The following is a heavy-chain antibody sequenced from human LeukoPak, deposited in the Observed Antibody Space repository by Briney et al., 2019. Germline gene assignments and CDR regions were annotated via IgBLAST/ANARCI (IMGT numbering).Heavy chain of an antibody. V-gene: IGHV4-30-2*01. CDR3: ASGTHYGYSSGWLYF. Sequence: SETLSLTCTVSGGSISDGGHYWSWIRQPPGKGLEWIGYIYHSGNTYYNPSLKSRVTILVDRSNNQFSLKLNSVTAADTAVYYCASGTHYGYSSGWLYFWGQGTLVTVSS. CDR1: GGSISDGGHY. J-gene: IGHJ4*02. D-gene: IGHD6-19*01. CDR2: IYHSGNT.